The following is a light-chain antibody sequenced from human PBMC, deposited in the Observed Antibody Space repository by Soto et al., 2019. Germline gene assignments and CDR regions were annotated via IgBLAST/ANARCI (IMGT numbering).Light chain of an antibody. CDR1: SSNIGSNT. Sequence: QSVLTQPPSASGTPGQRVTISCSGSSSNIGSNTVNWYQQLPGTAPNLLIYSNNQRPSGVPDRFSGSKSGTSASLAISGLQPEDEADYYCAAWDDSLNGPVVFGGGTKLTVL. CDR3: AAWDDSLNGPVV. J-gene: IGLJ2*01. V-gene: IGLV1-44*01. CDR2: SNN.